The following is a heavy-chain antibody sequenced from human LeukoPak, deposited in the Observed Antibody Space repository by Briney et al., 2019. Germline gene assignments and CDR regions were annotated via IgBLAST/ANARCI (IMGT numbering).Heavy chain of an antibody. Sequence: GASVKVSCKASGYTFTSYDINWVRQATGQGLEWMGWMNANSGNTGYAQKFQGRLTFTRNTSISTAYMELGTLRSDDTAVYYCATDRMLYGYNWFDPWGQGTLVTVSS. CDR3: ATDRMLYGYNWFDP. V-gene: IGHV1-8*03. J-gene: IGHJ5*02. D-gene: IGHD2-8*01. CDR1: GYTFTSYD. CDR2: MNANSGNT.